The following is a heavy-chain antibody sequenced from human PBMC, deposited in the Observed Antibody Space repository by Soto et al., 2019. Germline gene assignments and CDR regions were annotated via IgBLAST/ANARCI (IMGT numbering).Heavy chain of an antibody. D-gene: IGHD5-18*01. V-gene: IGHV3-7*01. CDR2: IKQDGSEK. CDR3: ARDSQYSYGYTAFDI. CDR1: GVTFSSYW. Sequence: GSLRLSCPASGVTFSSYWMSWVRQAPGKGLEWVANIKQDGSEKYYVDSVKGRFTISRDNAKNSLYLQMNSLRAEDTAVYYCARDSQYSYGYTAFDIWVQGTMVTVSS. J-gene: IGHJ3*02.